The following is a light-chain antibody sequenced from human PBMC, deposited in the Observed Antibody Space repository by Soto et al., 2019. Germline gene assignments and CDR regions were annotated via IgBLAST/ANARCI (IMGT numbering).Light chain of an antibody. CDR1: SSNIGAGYD. CDR2: GNS. CDR3: QSYDRSLSGLYV. V-gene: IGLV1-40*01. J-gene: IGLJ1*01. Sequence: QAVVTQPPSVSGAPGQRVTISCTGSSSNIGAGYDVHWYQQLPGTVPKLLIHGNSNRPSGVPDRFSGSKSGTSASLAITGLQAEDEADYYCQSYDRSLSGLYVFGTGTKLTVL.